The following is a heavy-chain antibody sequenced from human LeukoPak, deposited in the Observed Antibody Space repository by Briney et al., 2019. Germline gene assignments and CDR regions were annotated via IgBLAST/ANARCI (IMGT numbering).Heavy chain of an antibody. CDR1: GFIFSNHW. V-gene: IGHV3-7*01. CDR3: ARIFYYYYYYMDV. CDR2: IQQDGSEK. J-gene: IGHJ6*03. Sequence: GGSLRLSCAASGFIFSNHWMTWVRQAPGKGLEWVANIQQDGSEKNYVDSVKGRFTISRDNAKNSLYLQMTNLRAEDTAVYYCARIFYYYYYYMDVWGKGTTVTISS. D-gene: IGHD3-3*01.